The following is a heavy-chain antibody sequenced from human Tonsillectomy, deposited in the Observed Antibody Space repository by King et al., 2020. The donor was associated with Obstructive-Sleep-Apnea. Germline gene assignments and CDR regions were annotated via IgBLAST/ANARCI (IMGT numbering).Heavy chain of an antibody. J-gene: IGHJ6*02. CDR1: DYSISGGYY. V-gene: IGHV4-38-2*02. CDR3: ARDRDVYYYDTSGAKYGMDV. D-gene: IGHD3-22*01. CDR2: IHHSGST. Sequence: QLQESGPGLLKPSDTLSLTCTVSDYSISGGYYWGWIRQTPGKGLEWIGSIHHSGSTKYKPSLKSRVTRSIETSKNPFSLRLSSVTAADTAVYYCARDRDVYYYDTSGAKYGMDVWGQGTTVTVSS.